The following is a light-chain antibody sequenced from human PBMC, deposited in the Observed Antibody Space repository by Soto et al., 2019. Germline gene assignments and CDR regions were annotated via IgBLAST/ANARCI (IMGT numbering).Light chain of an antibody. J-gene: IGKJ4*01. CDR2: DAS. V-gene: IGKV3-11*01. CDR3: QQRGNWPPT. CDR1: QSISSY. Sequence: EIVLTQSPATLSLSPGERATLSCRASQSISSYLAWHQQKPGQAPRLLIYDASHRATGIPARFSGGGTGTDFTLTISGLEPEDFAVYYCQQRGNWPPTFGGGTKVEIK.